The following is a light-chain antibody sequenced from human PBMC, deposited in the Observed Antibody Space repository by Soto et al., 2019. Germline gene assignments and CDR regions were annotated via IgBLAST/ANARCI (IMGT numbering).Light chain of an antibody. J-gene: IGKJ1*01. CDR2: GAS. CDR1: QSISTS. Sequence: ETVMTQSPGTLSVSPGEGATLSCWASQSISTSLAWYQHKPGQAPRLLIYGASTRATGVPARFSGSGSGTDFTLTISSLQSEDFAVYYCQQYKDWPRTFGQGTKVEI. V-gene: IGKV3-15*01. CDR3: QQYKDWPRT.